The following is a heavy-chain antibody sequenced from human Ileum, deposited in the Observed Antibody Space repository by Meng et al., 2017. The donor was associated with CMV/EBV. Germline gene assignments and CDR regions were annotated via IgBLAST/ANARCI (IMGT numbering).Heavy chain of an antibody. Sequence: QVQLQESGPGLVKPSETLSLTCTVSGGSISNYYWNWSRQPAGKGLEWIGRIYSSGSTKYNPSLKSRVTMSVDTSQNQFSLKLNSVTAADTAVYYCARDREWGCTSSSCQTNWFDPWGQGTLVTVSS. J-gene: IGHJ5*02. CDR1: GGSISNYY. D-gene: IGHD2-2*01. CDR2: IYSSGST. V-gene: IGHV4-4*07. CDR3: ARDREWGCTSSSCQTNWFDP.